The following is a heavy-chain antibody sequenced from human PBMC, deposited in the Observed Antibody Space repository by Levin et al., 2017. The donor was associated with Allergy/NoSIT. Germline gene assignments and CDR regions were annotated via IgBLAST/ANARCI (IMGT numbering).Heavy chain of an antibody. J-gene: IGHJ4*02. CDR2: IKSKTDGGTT. D-gene: IGHD1-26*01. CDR1: GFTFSNAW. V-gene: IGHV3-15*01. CDR3: TTGRGEWELLSLGY. Sequence: GGSLRLSCAASGFTFSNAWMSWVRQAPGKGLEWVGRIKSKTDGGTTDYAAPVKGRFTISRDDSKNTLYLQMNSLKTEDTAVYYCTTGRGEWELLSLGYWGQGTLVTVSS.